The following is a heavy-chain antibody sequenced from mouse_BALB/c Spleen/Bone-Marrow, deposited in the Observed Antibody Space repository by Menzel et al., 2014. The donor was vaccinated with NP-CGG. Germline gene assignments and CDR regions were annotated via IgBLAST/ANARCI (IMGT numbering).Heavy chain of an antibody. D-gene: IGHD2-10*01. CDR3: ARHAYYYQTEVLFVY. Sequence: EVQLQQSGGGLVKSGGSLKLSCAASGFSFNSYGMSWVRQTPEKRLEGVATISGGGSYTFYPDSVKGRFTISRDNDKNNLYLQLSSLRAEDTALYYCARHAYYYQTEVLFVYWGQGTLVTVSA. CDR1: GFSFNSYG. J-gene: IGHJ3*01. V-gene: IGHV5-9-2*01. CDR2: ISGGGSYT.